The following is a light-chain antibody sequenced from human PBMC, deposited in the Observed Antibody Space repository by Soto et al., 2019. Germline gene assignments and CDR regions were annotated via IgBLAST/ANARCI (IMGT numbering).Light chain of an antibody. CDR2: AAS. J-gene: IGKJ1*01. Sequence: DFPMTQPDACLSVQVGARFPIICLASQSISSYLTWYQQKPGKAPKRLIYAASSLHSGVPSRFSGSGSGTEFTLTISSLQPEDVAPYYCLQHNSYPPTSCHGTKVDI. V-gene: IGKV1-17*01. CDR3: LQHNSYPPT. CDR1: QSISSY.